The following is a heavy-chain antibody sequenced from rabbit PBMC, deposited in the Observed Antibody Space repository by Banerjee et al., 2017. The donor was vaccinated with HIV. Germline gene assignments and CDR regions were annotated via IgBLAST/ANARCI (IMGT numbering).Heavy chain of an antibody. CDR2: ISTGDGTT. J-gene: IGHJ4*01. Sequence: QEQLVEYGGDLVQPEGSLTLSCKASGFDFSGYGVNWVRQAPGKGLEWIGGISTGDGTTLYASWVNGRFTISSHNAQNTLYLQLNSLTAADTATYFCARAGNNWYMGFNLWGQGTLVTVS. V-gene: IGHV1S47*01. D-gene: IGHD3-1*01. CDR1: GFDFSGYG. CDR3: ARAGNNWYMGFNL.